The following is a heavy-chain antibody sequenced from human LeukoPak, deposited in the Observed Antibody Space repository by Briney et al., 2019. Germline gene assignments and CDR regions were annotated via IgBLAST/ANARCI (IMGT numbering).Heavy chain of an antibody. CDR1: GYAFTYYY. Sequence: ASVKVSCKASGYAFTYYYIHWVRQAPGQGLEWMGWINPNSGGTKYAQNFQGRVTMTRDTSISTAYMELSRLRSDDTAVYYCARARVRYSSGWYSWFDPWGQGTLVTVSS. V-gene: IGHV1-2*02. D-gene: IGHD6-19*01. CDR2: INPNSGGT. CDR3: ARARVRYSSGWYSWFDP. J-gene: IGHJ5*02.